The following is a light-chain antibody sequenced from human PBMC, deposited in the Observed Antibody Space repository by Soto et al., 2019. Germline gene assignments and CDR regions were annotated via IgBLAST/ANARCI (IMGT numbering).Light chain of an antibody. J-gene: IGKJ5*01. CDR2: EAS. Sequence: ASRMTQAPSSFSASTGDRVTITCRASQDINTYLAWYQQKPGKAPKLLIYEASTLQSGVPSRFSGSGSGTEFTLTISGLLPEDFAAYHCQQLYTLPFTFGQGTRLEIK. CDR3: QQLYTLPFT. V-gene: IGKV1-8*01. CDR1: QDINTY.